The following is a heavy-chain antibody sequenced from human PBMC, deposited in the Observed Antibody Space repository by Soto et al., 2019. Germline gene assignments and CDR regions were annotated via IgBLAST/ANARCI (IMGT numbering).Heavy chain of an antibody. CDR1: GFTFSSYA. D-gene: IGHD2-21*02. CDR2: ISGSGGST. Sequence: GGSLSLSCAASGFTFSSYAMSWVRQAPGTGLEWVSAISGSGGSTYYADSVKGRFTISRDNSKNTRYLQMNSLRVEDTAVYYCAREYCGGACYYARSSGPKGRFDLWGQGTLVTVSS. V-gene: IGHV3-23*01. J-gene: IGHJ5*02. CDR3: AREYCGGACYYARSSGPKGRFDL.